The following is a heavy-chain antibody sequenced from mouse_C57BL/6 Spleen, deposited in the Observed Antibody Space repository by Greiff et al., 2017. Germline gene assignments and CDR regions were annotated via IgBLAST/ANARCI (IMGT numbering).Heavy chain of an antibody. J-gene: IGHJ4*01. CDR1: GFTFSDAW. CDR3: TSTGDYYAMDY. V-gene: IGHV6-6*01. Sequence: EVKLVASGGGLVQPGGSMKLSCAASGFTFSDAWMDWVRQSPETGLEWVAEIRNKANNHATYYAESVKGRFTISRDDSKSSVYLQMNSLRAEDTGIYYCTSTGDYYAMDYWGQGTSVTVSS. CDR2: IRNKANNHAT. D-gene: IGHD4-1*01.